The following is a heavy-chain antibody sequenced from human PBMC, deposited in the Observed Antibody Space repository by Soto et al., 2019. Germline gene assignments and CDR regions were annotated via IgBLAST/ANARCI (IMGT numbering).Heavy chain of an antibody. J-gene: IGHJ4*02. V-gene: IGHV3-21*01. Sequence: GGSLRRSCAASGFTLSTYSMSWVRQAPGKGLEWVSSISSSGGYIYYADSLEGRFTISRDNAKNSLYLQMNSLRAEDSAVYYCARTLPLTRYYDYWGQGTLVTVSS. CDR1: GFTLSTYS. CDR3: ARTLPLTRYYDY. CDR2: ISSSGGYI. D-gene: IGHD3-9*01.